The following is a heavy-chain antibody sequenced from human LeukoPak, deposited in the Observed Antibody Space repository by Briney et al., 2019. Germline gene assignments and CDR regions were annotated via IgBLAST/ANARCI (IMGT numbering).Heavy chain of an antibody. Sequence: SGGSLRLSCAASGFTFSSYAMHWVRQAPGKGLEWVAVISYDGSNKYYADSVKGRFTISRDNSKNTLYLQMNSLRAEDTAVYYCARDPPDTYSGSYFIFDYWGQGTLVTVSS. D-gene: IGHD1-26*01. CDR3: ARDPPDTYSGSYFIFDY. J-gene: IGHJ4*02. CDR1: GFTFSSYA. V-gene: IGHV3-30*04. CDR2: ISYDGSNK.